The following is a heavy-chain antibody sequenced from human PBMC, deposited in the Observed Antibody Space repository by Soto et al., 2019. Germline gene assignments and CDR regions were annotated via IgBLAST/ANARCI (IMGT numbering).Heavy chain of an antibody. CDR2: ITGSGGDT. J-gene: IGHJ4*02. CDR3: VKGSTSTRPYYFDS. D-gene: IGHD6-6*01. V-gene: IGHV3-23*01. CDR1: GFTFTSYV. Sequence: PGGSLRLSCAASGFTFTSYVMSWVRQAPGEGLEWVSAITGSGGDTYYSVSVRGRFTISNDRSKNTLYLHMSSLRVEDTALYYCVKGSTSTRPYYFDSWGQGTLVTVSS.